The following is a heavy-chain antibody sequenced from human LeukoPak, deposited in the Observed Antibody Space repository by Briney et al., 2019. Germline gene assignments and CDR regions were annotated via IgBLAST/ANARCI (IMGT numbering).Heavy chain of an antibody. Sequence: SETLSLTCAVSGGSISSGGYSWSWIRQPPGKGLEWIGYIYHSGSTYYNPSLKSRVTISVDRSKNQFSLKLSSVTAADTAVYYCARERGYCSSTSCSLNWFDPWGQGTLVTVSS. V-gene: IGHV4-30-2*01. D-gene: IGHD2-2*01. J-gene: IGHJ5*02. CDR2: IYHSGST. CDR3: ARERGYCSSTSCSLNWFDP. CDR1: GGSISSGGYS.